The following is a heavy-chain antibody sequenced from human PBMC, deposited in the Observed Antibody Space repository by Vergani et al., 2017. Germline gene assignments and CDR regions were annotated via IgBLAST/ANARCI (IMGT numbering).Heavy chain of an antibody. CDR2: IYHSGST. Sequence: QVQLQESGPGLVKPSGTLSLTCAVSGGSISSSNWWSWVRQPPGKGLEWIGEIYHSGSTNYNPSLKSRVTISVDKSKNQFSLKLSSLTAADTAVYYCARRSGIVYDIFSGTQYFFDFWGQGTLVTVSS. D-gene: IGHD3-9*01. V-gene: IGHV4-4*02. J-gene: IGHJ4*02. CDR3: ARRSGIVYDIFSGTQYFFDF. CDR1: GGSISSSNW.